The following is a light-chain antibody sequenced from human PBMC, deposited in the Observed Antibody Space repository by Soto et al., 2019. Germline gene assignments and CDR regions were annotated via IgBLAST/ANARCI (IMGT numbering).Light chain of an antibody. CDR1: QGISTF. J-gene: IGKJ4*01. Sequence: DIQLTQSPSFLSASVGDRVTITCRASQGISTFLAWYQQKPGKAPKLLIYAASILQSGVPSRFRGSGSGTDFTLTTSRLQPEDFATYFCQQLNSYPLTFGGGTRWIS. CDR3: QQLNSYPLT. V-gene: IGKV1-9*01. CDR2: AAS.